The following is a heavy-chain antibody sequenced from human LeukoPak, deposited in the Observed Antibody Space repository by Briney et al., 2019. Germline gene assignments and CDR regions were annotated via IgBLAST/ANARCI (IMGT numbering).Heavy chain of an antibody. D-gene: IGHD2-2*01. CDR2: IWYDGSNQ. Sequence: GGSLRLSCAASGFTFSAYGMYWVRQAPGKGLERVAVIWYDGSNQYYGDSVKGRFTISRDNSKNTLYLQMNSLRAEDTAVYYCATDFGVSRPLDYWGQGTLVTVSS. CDR3: ATDFGVSRPLDY. CDR1: GFTFSAYG. V-gene: IGHV3-33*03. J-gene: IGHJ4*02.